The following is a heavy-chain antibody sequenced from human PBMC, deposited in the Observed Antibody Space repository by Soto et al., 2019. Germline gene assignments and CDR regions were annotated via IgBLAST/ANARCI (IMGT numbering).Heavy chain of an antibody. Sequence: TCAVCSDSMSISKVSASVRKTPQRGLEYIGEIFHDGTANYYPSFERRVAISVDTSKNQFSLKLTSVTAADTAIYFCARLVYDTRLNYMYFDFWGQGALVTVSS. CDR3: ARLVYDTRLNYMYFDF. D-gene: IGHD2-8*01. CDR2: IFHDGTA. J-gene: IGHJ4*02. V-gene: IGHV4-4*01. CDR1: SDSMSISKV.